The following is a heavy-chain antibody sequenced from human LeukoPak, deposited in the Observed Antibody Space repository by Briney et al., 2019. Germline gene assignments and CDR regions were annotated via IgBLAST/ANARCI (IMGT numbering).Heavy chain of an antibody. J-gene: IGHJ4*02. Sequence: SETLSLTCAVSGGSVNDYYWSWIRQPPGKGLEWIGYIYHSGTTNFSPSRRSRVAVSVDTSKNQFSLRLSSVTAADTAVYYCARDNRRGYDSSGYDYWGQGTLVTVSS. V-gene: IGHV4-59*02. CDR1: GGSVNDYY. D-gene: IGHD3-22*01. CDR2: IYHSGTT. CDR3: ARDNRRGYDSSGYDY.